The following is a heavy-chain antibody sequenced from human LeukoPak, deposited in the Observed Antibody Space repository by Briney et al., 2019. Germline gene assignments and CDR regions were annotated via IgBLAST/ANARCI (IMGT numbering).Heavy chain of an antibody. CDR3: ARGSGSYHYYGMDV. CDR2: IYYSGST. Sequence: SETLSLTCTVSGGSISSGSTYWTWIRQPPGKGLEWIGYIYYSGSTNKNPSLKSRATLSADTSKNQFSLNLSSVTAADTAVYYCARGSGSYHYYGMDVWGQGTTVTVSS. D-gene: IGHD3-10*01. V-gene: IGHV4-61*01. J-gene: IGHJ6*02. CDR1: GGSISSGSTY.